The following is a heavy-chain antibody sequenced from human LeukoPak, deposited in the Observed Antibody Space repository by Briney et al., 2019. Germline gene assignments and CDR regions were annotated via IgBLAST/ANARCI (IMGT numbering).Heavy chain of an antibody. CDR2: TVSEIDGGTT. J-gene: IGHJ6*02. CDR1: GFTFRSHW. Sequence: GGSLRLSCTASGFTFRSHWMTWVRQPPGKGLEWVGQTVSEIDGGTTDYAAPVKGRFTISRDDSKSTLYLQMNSLKIEDTAVYYCTTDEDWNYARKDVWGQGATVIVSS. D-gene: IGHD1-7*01. CDR3: TTDEDWNYARKDV. V-gene: IGHV3-15*04.